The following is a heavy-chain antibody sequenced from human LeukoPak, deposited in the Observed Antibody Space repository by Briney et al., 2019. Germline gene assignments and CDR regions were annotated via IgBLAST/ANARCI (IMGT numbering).Heavy chain of an antibody. CDR1: GFTFATYT. Sequence: GGSLRLSCAASGFTFATYTMGWVRQAPGKGLEWVSSISSSSSYIYYADSVKGRFTISRDNAKNSLYLQMNSLRAEDTAVYYCASPIAVAGTTGGGWGQGTLVTVSS. V-gene: IGHV3-21*01. J-gene: IGHJ4*02. D-gene: IGHD6-19*01. CDR3: ASPIAVAGTTGGG. CDR2: ISSSSSYI.